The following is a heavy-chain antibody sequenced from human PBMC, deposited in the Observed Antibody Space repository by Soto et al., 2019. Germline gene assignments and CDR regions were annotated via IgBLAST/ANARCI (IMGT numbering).Heavy chain of an antibody. CDR2: ISAYNGNT. CDR1: GYTFTSYG. V-gene: IGHV1-18*01. D-gene: IGHD3-3*01. Sequence: QVQLVQFGAEVKKPGASVKVSCKASGYTFTSYGISWVRQAPGQGLEWMGWISAYNGNTNYAQKLQGRVTMTTDTSTSTAYMELRSLRSDDTAVYYCARGGRTLRFLEWLEYYGMDVWGQGTTVTVSS. CDR3: ARGGRTLRFLEWLEYYGMDV. J-gene: IGHJ6*02.